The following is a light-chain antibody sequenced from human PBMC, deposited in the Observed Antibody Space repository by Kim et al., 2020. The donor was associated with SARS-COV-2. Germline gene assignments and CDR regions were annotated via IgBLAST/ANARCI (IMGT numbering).Light chain of an antibody. Sequence: DIQMTQSPSTLSASVGDRVTITCRASQSISSWLAWYQQKPGKAPKVLVHKASSLESGVSSSFSGSGSGTEFTLTISSLQPDDFATYYCQQYNSYPWTFGQGTKVDIK. CDR3: QQYNSYPWT. J-gene: IGKJ1*01. CDR1: QSISSW. V-gene: IGKV1-5*03. CDR2: KAS.